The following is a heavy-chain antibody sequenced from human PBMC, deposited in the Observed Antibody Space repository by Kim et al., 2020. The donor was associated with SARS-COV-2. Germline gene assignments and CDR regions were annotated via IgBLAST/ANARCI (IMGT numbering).Heavy chain of an antibody. V-gene: IGHV5-51*01. J-gene: IGHJ4*02. Sequence: SPTFQGQVTISADKSISTAYLQWSSLKASDTAMYYCAGGYSSGWYYFDYWGQGTLVTVSS. D-gene: IGHD6-19*01. CDR3: AGGYSSGWYYFDY.